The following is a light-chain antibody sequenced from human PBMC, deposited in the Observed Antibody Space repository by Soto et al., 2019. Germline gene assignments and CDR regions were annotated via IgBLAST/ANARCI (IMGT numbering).Light chain of an antibody. CDR3: QQYGTSPWT. J-gene: IGKJ1*01. CDR1: QSVSNNF. Sequence: EIVLTQSPGTLSLSPGERATLSCRASQSVSNNFLAWYHQTPGRAPRLVIYGASRRATGFPDRFSGSGSGADFTLTISRLEPEDFAVYYCQQYGTSPWTFGQGTRVEIK. V-gene: IGKV3-20*01. CDR2: GAS.